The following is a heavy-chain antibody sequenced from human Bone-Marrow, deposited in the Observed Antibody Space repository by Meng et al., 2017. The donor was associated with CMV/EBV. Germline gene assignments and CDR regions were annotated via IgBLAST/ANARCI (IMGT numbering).Heavy chain of an antibody. CDR1: GGTFSSYA. V-gene: IGHV1-69*06. CDR2: IIPIFGTA. CDR3: ARDSGGPSLDDFHY. Sequence: KASGGTFSSYAISWVRQAPGQGLEWMGGIIPIFGTANYAQKFQGRVTITADKSTSTAYMELSSLRSEDTAVYYCARDSGGPSLDDFHYWGQGTLVTVSS. D-gene: IGHD3-10*01. J-gene: IGHJ4*02.